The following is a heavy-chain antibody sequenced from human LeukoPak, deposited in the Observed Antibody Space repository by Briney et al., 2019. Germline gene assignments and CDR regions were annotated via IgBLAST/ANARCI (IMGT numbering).Heavy chain of an antibody. D-gene: IGHD5-12*01. Sequence: SETLSLTCTVSGGSISSHYWSWIRQPPGGGLEWIGYIYYSGSTNYNPSLKRRVTISLDTSKSQSSLKLRSVTAADTAVYYCARSGLDSRYYFGMDVWGQGTTVTVSS. CDR3: ARSGLDSRYYFGMDV. CDR2: IYYSGST. CDR1: GGSISSHY. V-gene: IGHV4-59*11. J-gene: IGHJ6*02.